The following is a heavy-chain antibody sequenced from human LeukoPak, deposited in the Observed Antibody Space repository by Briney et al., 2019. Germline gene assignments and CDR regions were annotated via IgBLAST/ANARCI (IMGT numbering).Heavy chain of an antibody. D-gene: IGHD6-13*01. J-gene: IGHJ4*02. CDR3: AREGVAAEADY. V-gene: IGHV3-7*01. Sequence: GGSLRLSCAASGFTFSSYWMSWVRQAPGKGLEWVANIKQDGSEKYYVDSVKGRFTISRDNAKNSLYLQMNSLRAEDTVVYYCAREGVAAEADYWGQGTLVTVSS. CDR1: GFTFSSYW. CDR2: IKQDGSEK.